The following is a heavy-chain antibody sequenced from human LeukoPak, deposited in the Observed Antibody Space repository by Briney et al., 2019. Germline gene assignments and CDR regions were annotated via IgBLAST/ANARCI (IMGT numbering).Heavy chain of an antibody. CDR3: ARDSARLGEVARTSFDL. V-gene: IGHV3-74*01. Sequence: GGSLRLSCAASGFTFSSYWMHWVRQAPGKGLVWVSRINSDGSSTSYAHSVKGRFTISRDNAKNTLYLQMNSLRAEDTAVYYCARDSARLGEVARTSFDLWGRGTLVTVSS. D-gene: IGHD3-10*01. J-gene: IGHJ2*01. CDR1: GFTFSSYW. CDR2: INSDGSST.